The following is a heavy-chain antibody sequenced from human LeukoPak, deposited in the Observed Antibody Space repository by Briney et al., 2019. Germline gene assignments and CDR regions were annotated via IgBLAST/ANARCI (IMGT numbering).Heavy chain of an antibody. CDR3: AKEMGITVGGSFDY. D-gene: IGHD6-19*01. V-gene: IGHV3-23*01. J-gene: IGHJ4*02. CDR2: ISGGGGGT. CDR1: VFIFSNYA. Sequence: PGGSLRLSCAASVFIFSNYAMTWVRQATGKGLEWVSAISGGGGGTYYADSVKGRFTISRDNSKNTLYLQMNSLRAEDTAVYYCAKEMGITVGGSFDYWGQGTLVTVSS.